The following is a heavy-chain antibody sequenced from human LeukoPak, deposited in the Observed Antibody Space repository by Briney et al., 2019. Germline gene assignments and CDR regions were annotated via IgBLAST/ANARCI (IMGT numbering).Heavy chain of an antibody. V-gene: IGHV3-30-3*01. CDR1: EFTFSSYA. CDR3: ARNGYDSSGYYYGDAFDI. CDR2: ISYDGSNK. D-gene: IGHD3-22*01. J-gene: IGHJ3*02. Sequence: GGSLRLSCAASEFTFSSYAMHWVRQAPGKGLEWVAVISYDGSNKYYADSVKGRFTISRDNSKNTLYLQMNSLRAEDTAVYYCARNGYDSSGYYYGDAFDIWGQGTMVTVSS.